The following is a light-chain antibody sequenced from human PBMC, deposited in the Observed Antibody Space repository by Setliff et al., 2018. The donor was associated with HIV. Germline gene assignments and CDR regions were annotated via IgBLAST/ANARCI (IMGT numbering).Light chain of an antibody. CDR2: DAA. CDR1: QSLSSSH. V-gene: IGKV3-20*01. Sequence: EIVLTQPPGTLSLSPGERATLSCRASQSLSSSHLVWYQQKPGQAPRLLIYDAASRATGIPDRFSGSGSGTDFTLTISRLEPEDFAVYYCQQFGTSPTWTVGQGTKVDIK. J-gene: IGKJ1*01. CDR3: QQFGTSPTWT.